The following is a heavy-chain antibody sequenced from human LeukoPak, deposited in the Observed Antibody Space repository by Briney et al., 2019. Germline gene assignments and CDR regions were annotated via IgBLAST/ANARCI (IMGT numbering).Heavy chain of an antibody. CDR1: GGSISSYY. CDR2: IYYSGST. Sequence: SETLSLTCTASGGSISSYYWSWIRQPPGKGLEWIGYIYYSGSTNYNPSLKSRVTISVDTSKNQFSLKLSSVTAADTAVYYCARALDESWFNPWGQGTLVTVSS. CDR3: ARALDESWFNP. J-gene: IGHJ5*02. V-gene: IGHV4-59*08. D-gene: IGHD1-1*01.